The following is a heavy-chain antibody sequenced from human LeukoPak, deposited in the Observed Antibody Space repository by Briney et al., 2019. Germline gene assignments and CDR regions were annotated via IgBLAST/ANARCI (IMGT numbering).Heavy chain of an antibody. Sequence: GESLKISCKGSGYSFTSYWIGWVRQMPGKGLEWMGIIYPGDSDTRYSPSFQGQVTISAGKSISTAYLQWSSLKASDTAMYYCARRYCSSTSCYVGWFDPWGQGTLVTVSS. CDR2: IYPGDSDT. CDR3: ARRYCSSTSCYVGWFDP. V-gene: IGHV5-51*01. CDR1: GYSFTSYW. D-gene: IGHD2-2*01. J-gene: IGHJ5*02.